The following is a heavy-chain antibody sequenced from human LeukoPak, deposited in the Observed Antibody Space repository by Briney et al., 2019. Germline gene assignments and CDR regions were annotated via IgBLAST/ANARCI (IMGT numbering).Heavy chain of an antibody. CDR3: ASANPILLDYYYYYYMDV. CDR2: IDNSGTYI. V-gene: IGHV3-21*01. D-gene: IGHD3-3*01. Sequence: GGSLRLSCTASGFTFTTYSMDWVRQAPGKGLEWVSSIDNSGTYIYYADSVKGRFTISRDNSKNSLYLQMNSLRAEDTAVYYCASANPILLDYYYYYYMDVWGKVTTVTVSS. J-gene: IGHJ6*03. CDR1: GFTFTTYS.